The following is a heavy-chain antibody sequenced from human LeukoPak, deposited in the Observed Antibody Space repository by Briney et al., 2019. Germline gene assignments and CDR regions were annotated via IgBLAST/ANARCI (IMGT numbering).Heavy chain of an antibody. Sequence: GGSLRLSCAASGFTFDDYGMSWVRQAPGKGLEWVSAISSSGGSTYYADSVKGRFTISRDNSKNTLYLQMNSLRAEDTAVYYCAKDKHIVVVTADYFDYWGQGTLVTVSS. V-gene: IGHV3-23*01. CDR2: ISSSGGST. CDR3: AKDKHIVVVTADYFDY. D-gene: IGHD2-21*02. J-gene: IGHJ4*02. CDR1: GFTFDDYG.